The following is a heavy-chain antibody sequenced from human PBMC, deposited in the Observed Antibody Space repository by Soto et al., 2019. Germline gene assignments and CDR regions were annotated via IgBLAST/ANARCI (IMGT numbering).Heavy chain of an antibody. CDR2: IDWDDEK. V-gene: IGHV2-70*11. CDR3: ARMRPTEDTYGYYYYLDY. Sequence: SGPTLVNPTQTLTLTCTISGFSLNTGGVGVGWIRQPPGKALEWLARIDWDDEKYYSTSLKTRLTISKDTSKNQVVLTMTNMDPVDTATYYCARMRPTEDTYGYYYYLDYWGQGTPVTVSS. D-gene: IGHD3-22*01. J-gene: IGHJ4*02. CDR1: GFSLNTGGVG.